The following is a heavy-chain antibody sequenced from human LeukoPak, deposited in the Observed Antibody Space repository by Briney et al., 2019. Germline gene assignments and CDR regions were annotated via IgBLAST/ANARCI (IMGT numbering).Heavy chain of an antibody. V-gene: IGHV3-21*01. Sequence: GGSLRLSCAASGFTFSSYSVNWVRQAPGKGLEWVSSISSSSSYIYYADSVKGRFTISRDNAKNSLYLQMNSLRAEDTAVYYCARIRSYYYDSSGLTHDAFDIWGQGTMVTVSS. CDR2: ISSSSSYI. D-gene: IGHD3-22*01. CDR3: ARIRSYYYDSSGLTHDAFDI. CDR1: GFTFSSYS. J-gene: IGHJ3*02.